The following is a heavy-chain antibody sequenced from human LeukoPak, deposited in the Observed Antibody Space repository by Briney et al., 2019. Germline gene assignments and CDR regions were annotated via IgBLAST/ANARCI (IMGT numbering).Heavy chain of an antibody. D-gene: IGHD6-19*01. CDR3: AKGWQWLVSDAFDN. CDR2: ISDTGGST. V-gene: IGHV3-23*01. Sequence: GGSLRLSCAASGFTFSSFAMSWVRQAPGRGLEWVSAISDTGGSTYYIDSVKGRFTISRANSKSTLYLQMNSLRAEDTAVYYCAKGWQWLVSDAFDNWGQGTTVTVSS. J-gene: IGHJ3*02. CDR1: GFTFSSFA.